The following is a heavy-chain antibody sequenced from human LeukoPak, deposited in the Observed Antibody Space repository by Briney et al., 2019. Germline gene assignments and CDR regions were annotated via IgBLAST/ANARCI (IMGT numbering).Heavy chain of an antibody. CDR1: GGSTSSYY. CDR2: IYYSGST. V-gene: IGHV4-59*01. CDR3: ARGWFGGYYYYYYMDV. J-gene: IGHJ6*03. Sequence: SETLSLTCTVSGGSTSSYYWSWIRQPPGKGLEWIGYIYYSGSTSYNPSLKSRVTISVDTSKNQFSLKLSSVTAADTAVYYCARGWFGGYYYYYYMDVWGKGTTVTISS. D-gene: IGHD3-10*01.